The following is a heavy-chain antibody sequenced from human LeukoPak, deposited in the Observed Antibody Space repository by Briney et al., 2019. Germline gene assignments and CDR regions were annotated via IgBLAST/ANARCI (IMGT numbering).Heavy chain of an antibody. J-gene: IGHJ6*02. D-gene: IGHD2-2*03. CDR2: ISAYNGNI. CDR1: GYTFTSYG. Sequence: ASVKVSCKASGYTFTSYGISWVRQAPGQGLEWMRWISAYNGNINYAQKLQGRVTMTTDTSTSTAYMELRSLRSDDTAVFYCAMDYVVVPAAIGYYYYGMDVWGQGTTVTVSS. CDR3: AMDYVVVPAAIGYYYYGMDV. V-gene: IGHV1-18*01.